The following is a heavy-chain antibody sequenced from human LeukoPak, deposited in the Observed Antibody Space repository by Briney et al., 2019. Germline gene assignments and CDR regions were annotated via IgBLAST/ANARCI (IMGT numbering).Heavy chain of an antibody. CDR3: ARDIGGDTDGRASYWFAP. J-gene: IGHJ5*02. D-gene: IGHD1-1*01. Sequence: AETLSLTCTVSGGSIRSHSWHWIRQSPGKGLEWICSINYFGTTTYKPSLKSRVTLSVDTSKNQFSLKLTSVTAADTAVYYCARDIGGDTDGRASYWFAPWGQGTLVTVSS. CDR1: GGSIRSHS. V-gene: IGHV4-59*11. CDR2: INYFGTT.